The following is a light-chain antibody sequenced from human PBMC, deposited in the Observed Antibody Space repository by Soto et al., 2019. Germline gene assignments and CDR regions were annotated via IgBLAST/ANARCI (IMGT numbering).Light chain of an antibody. CDR2: TAS. CDR1: QDIYAL. J-gene: IGKJ1*01. Sequence: DIQMTQSPSSVSASIGDRVTITCRASQDIYALLAWYQQKPGKAPKLLIHTASNLQSGVPSRFRGSGFGTDFTLTISSLQPEYFAAYYCVQAGAFPLTLGQGTNVEIK. CDR3: VQAGAFPLT. V-gene: IGKV1-12*01.